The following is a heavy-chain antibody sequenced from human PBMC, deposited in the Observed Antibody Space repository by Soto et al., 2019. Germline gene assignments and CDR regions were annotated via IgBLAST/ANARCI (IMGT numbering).Heavy chain of an antibody. CDR3: ARHPHDSSGYHPFDY. CDR2: IYYSGST. J-gene: IGHJ4*02. CDR1: GGSISSYY. V-gene: IGHV4-59*08. D-gene: IGHD3-22*01. Sequence: PSETLSLTCTVSGGSISSYYWSWIRQPPGKGLEWIGYIYYSGSTNYNPSLKSRVTISVDTSKNQFSLKLSSVTAADTAVYYCARHPHDSSGYHPFDYWGQGTLVTVSS.